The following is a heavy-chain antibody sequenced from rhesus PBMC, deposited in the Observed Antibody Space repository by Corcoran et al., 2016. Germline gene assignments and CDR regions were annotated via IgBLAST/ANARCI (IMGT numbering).Heavy chain of an antibody. J-gene: IGHJ4*01. D-gene: IGHD3-3*01. CDR1: GGSISSGYYY. V-gene: IGHV4S12*01. Sequence: QVQLQESGPGLVKPSETLSLTCAVSGGSISSGYYYWSWIRQSPGKGLEWIGGIYGSGGSPEYNPSLKSRVTSSIDTSKNQFSLKLSAVTAADTAVYYCARRDIWTGYYKTRFDYWGQGVLVTVSS. CDR3: ARRDIWTGYYKTRFDY. CDR2: IYGSGGSP.